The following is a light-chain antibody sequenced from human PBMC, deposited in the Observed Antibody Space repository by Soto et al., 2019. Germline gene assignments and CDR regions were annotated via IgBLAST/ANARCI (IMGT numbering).Light chain of an antibody. CDR3: SSSTNSPTRV. Sequence: QSVLTQPASVSGSPGQSITISCTGTSSDVGGYNYVSWYQQHPGKAPKLVIYEVSNRHSGVSNRFSGSKSGNTASLTISGHQADDDADYYCSSSTNSPTRVFGTGTKVT. V-gene: IGLV2-14*01. CDR2: EVS. CDR1: SSDVGGYNY. J-gene: IGLJ1*01.